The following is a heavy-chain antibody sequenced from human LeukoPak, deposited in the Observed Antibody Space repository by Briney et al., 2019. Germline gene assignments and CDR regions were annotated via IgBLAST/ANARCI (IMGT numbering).Heavy chain of an antibody. CDR3: ARSPRGVGSGWYVGGY. V-gene: IGHV1-18*04. J-gene: IGHJ4*02. D-gene: IGHD6-19*01. CDR1: GYTFTGYY. Sequence: GASVKVSCKASGYTFTGYYMHWVRQAPGQGLEWMGWISAYNGNTNYAQKLQGRVTMTTDTSTSTAYMELRSLRSDDTAVYYCARSPRGVGSGWYVGGYWGQGTLVTVSS. CDR2: ISAYNGNT.